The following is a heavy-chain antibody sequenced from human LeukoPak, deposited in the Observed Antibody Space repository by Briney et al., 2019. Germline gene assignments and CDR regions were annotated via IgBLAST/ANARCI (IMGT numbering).Heavy chain of an antibody. CDR1: GFTFSSYS. D-gene: IGHD4-17*01. CDR2: ISSSSSYI. Sequence: PGGSLRLSCAASGFTFSSYSMNSVRQAPGKGLEWVSSISSSSSYIYYADSVKGRFTISRDNAKNTLYLQMNRLRVKDTAVYYCASDPPGDYGLGFWGQGTLVTVSS. CDR3: ASDPPGDYGLGF. V-gene: IGHV3-21*01. J-gene: IGHJ4*02.